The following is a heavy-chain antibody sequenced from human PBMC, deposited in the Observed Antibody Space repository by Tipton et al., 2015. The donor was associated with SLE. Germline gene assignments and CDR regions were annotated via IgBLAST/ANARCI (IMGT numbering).Heavy chain of an antibody. CDR3: AKGRGIAAAVLGAFDI. D-gene: IGHD6-13*01. CDR1: GGSISSSSYY. J-gene: IGHJ3*02. V-gene: IGHV4-39*07. Sequence: TLSLTCTVSGGSISSSSYYWGWIRQPPGKGLEWIGSIYYSGSTYYNPSLKSRVTISVDTSKNQLSLKLSSVTAADTAVYYCAKGRGIAAAVLGAFDIWGQGTMVTVSS. CDR2: IYYSGST.